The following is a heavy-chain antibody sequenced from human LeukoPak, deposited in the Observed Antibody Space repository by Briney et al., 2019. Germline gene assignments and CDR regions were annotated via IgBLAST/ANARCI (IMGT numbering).Heavy chain of an antibody. CDR3: ARTRDSSSQYYFDY. J-gene: IGHJ4*02. Sequence: GESLKISCKGSGYTFSSYWIGWVRQMPGKGLEWMGIIYPGDSDTRYSPSFQGQVTISADKSISTAYLQWSSLKASDTAIYYCARTRDSSSQYYFDYWGQGTPVTVSS. CDR1: GYTFSSYW. CDR2: IYPGDSDT. V-gene: IGHV5-51*01. D-gene: IGHD3-22*01.